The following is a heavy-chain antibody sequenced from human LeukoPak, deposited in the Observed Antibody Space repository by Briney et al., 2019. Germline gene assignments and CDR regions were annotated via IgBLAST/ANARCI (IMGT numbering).Heavy chain of an antibody. CDR2: ISASGTTT. CDR3: ARAAAGTSYYFDY. V-gene: IGHV3-11*04. CDR1: GFTFSDYY. J-gene: IGHJ4*02. Sequence: GGSLRLSCAASGFTFSDYYMTWIRQAPGKGLEWVSYISASGTTTYYADSVKGRFTISRDNSKNTLYLQMNSLRAEDTAVYYCARAAAGTSYYFDYWGQGTLVTVSS. D-gene: IGHD6-13*01.